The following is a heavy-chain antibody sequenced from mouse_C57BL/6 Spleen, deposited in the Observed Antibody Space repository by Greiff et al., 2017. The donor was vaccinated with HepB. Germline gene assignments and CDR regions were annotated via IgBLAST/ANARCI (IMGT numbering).Heavy chain of an antibody. CDR1: GFTFSDYG. Sequence: EVQLVESGGGLVKPGGSLKLSCAASGFTFSDYGMHWVRQAPEKGLEWVAYISSGSSTIYYADTVKGRFTISRDNAKNTLFLQMASLRSEDTAMYYCAKGGYYGSSGDFDYWGQGTTLTVSS. CDR2: ISSGSSTI. J-gene: IGHJ2*01. V-gene: IGHV5-17*01. CDR3: AKGGYYGSSGDFDY. D-gene: IGHD1-1*01.